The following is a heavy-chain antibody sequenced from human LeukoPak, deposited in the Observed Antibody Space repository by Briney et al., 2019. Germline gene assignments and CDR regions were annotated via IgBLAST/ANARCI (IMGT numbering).Heavy chain of an antibody. CDR3: AGTLRPI. CDR2: ISWNSGSI. Sequence: GRSLKLSCAASGFTFDDYAMHWVRQAPGKGLEWVSGISWNSGSIGYADSVKGRFTISRDNAKNSLYLQMNSLRAEDTAVYYCAGTLRPIWGQGTMVTVSS. J-gene: IGHJ3*02. CDR1: GFTFDDYA. V-gene: IGHV3-9*01.